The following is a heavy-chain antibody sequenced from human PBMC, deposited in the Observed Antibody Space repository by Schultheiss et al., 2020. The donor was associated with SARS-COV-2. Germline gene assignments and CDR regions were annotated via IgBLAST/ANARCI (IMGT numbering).Heavy chain of an antibody. J-gene: IGHJ5*02. CDR3: ASRLTMVRGGWFDP. V-gene: IGHV4-39*07. CDR1: GGSISSSSYY. CDR2: IYYSGST. Sequence: SETLSLTCTVSGGSISSSSYYWGWIRQPPGEGLEWIGSIYYSGSTYYNPSLKSRVSISVDTSKNQFSLKLSSVTAADTAVYYCASRLTMVRGGWFDPWGQGTLVTVSS. D-gene: IGHD3-10*01.